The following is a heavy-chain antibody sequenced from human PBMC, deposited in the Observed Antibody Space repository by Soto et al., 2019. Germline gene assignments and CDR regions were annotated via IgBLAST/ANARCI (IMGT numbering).Heavy chain of an antibody. V-gene: IGHV1-69*01. D-gene: IGHD3-10*01. J-gene: IGHJ6*02. CDR1: GGTFSSYA. CDR2: IIPIFGTA. CDR3: ASPRSLGGSGSYYMPTHYYYYYGMDV. Sequence: QVQLVQSGAEVKKPGSSVKVSCKASGGTFSSYAISWVRQAPGQGLEWMGGIIPIFGTANYAQKFQGRVTITADESTSTAYMELSSLRSEDTAVYYCASPRSLGGSGSYYMPTHYYYYYGMDVWGQGTTVTVSS.